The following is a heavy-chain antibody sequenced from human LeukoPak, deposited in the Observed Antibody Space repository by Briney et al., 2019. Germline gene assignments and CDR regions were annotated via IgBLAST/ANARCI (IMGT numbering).Heavy chain of an antibody. CDR2: IYYSGST. V-gene: IGHV4-39*07. D-gene: IGHD2-15*01. CDR3: ARARIVVVVAAFNWFDP. J-gene: IGHJ5*02. Sequence: SETLSLTCTVSGGSISSSSYYWGWIRQPPGKGLEWIGSIYYSGSTYYSPSLESRVSISVDKSKNQFSLKLSSVTAADTAVYYCARARIVVVVAAFNWFDPWGQGTLVTVSS. CDR1: GGSISSSSYY.